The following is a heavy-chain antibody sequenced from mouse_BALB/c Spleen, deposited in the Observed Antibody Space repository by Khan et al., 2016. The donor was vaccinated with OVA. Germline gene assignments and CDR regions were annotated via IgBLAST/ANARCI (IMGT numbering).Heavy chain of an antibody. Sequence: EVQLQESGPGLVKPSQSLSLTCTVTGYSITSEYAWNWLRHFPGNKLEWMGYINYSGNTRYNPSLKRRISITRDTSKKQFFLQLNSVPTEDTATYYCTRKDYEDCDPFPYWGQGTLVTVSA. CDR3: TRKDYEDCDPFPY. CDR2: INYSGNT. V-gene: IGHV3-2*02. D-gene: IGHD1-1*01. J-gene: IGHJ3*01. CDR1: GYSITSEYA.